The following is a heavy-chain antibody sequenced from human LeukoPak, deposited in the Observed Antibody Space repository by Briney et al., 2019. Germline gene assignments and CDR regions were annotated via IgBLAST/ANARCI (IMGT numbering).Heavy chain of an antibody. D-gene: IGHD3-22*01. CDR1: GGSISSYY. Sequence: SETLSLTSTVSGGSISSYYWSWIRQPAGKGLEWIGRIYTSGSTNYNPSLKSRVTMSVDTSKNQFSLKLSSVTAADTAVYYCARENYYDSSGLVGFDPWGQGTLVTVSS. CDR3: ARENYYDSSGLVGFDP. V-gene: IGHV4-4*07. J-gene: IGHJ5*02. CDR2: IYTSGST.